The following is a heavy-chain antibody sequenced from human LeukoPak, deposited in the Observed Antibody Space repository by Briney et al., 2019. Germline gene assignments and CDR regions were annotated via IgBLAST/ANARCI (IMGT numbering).Heavy chain of an antibody. CDR3: ARSGIGRGFDI. CDR1: AFSMNDFW. Sequence: GSLRLSCAASAFSMNDFWMHWVRQGPGKGLEWVSRINKDATITTYADSAKGRFTVSRDNVKNMVYLDMNGLRGDDTAVYYCARSGIGRGFDIWGRGATVTVSS. J-gene: IGHJ3*02. CDR2: INKDATIT. D-gene: IGHD2/OR15-2a*01. V-gene: IGHV3-74*01.